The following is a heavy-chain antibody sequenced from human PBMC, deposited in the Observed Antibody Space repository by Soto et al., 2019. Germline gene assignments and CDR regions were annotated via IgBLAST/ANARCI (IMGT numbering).Heavy chain of an antibody. J-gene: IGHJ4*01. D-gene: IGHD5-18*01. V-gene: IGHV3-30*18. Sequence: GGSLRLSCAASGFTYSTYTMPWVRQAPGKELEWVAVISYDGSNKYYADSVKGRFTISRDNSKNTLYLQMNSLRAEDTAVYYSAKPKRGYSYGLELAFDYWGQGTLVTVSS. CDR1: GFTYSTYT. CDR3: AKPKRGYSYGLELAFDY. CDR2: ISYDGSNK.